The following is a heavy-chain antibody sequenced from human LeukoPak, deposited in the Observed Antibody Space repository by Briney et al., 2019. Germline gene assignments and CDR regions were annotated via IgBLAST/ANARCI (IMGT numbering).Heavy chain of an antibody. D-gene: IGHD6-19*01. CDR1: GFTFSSYG. CDR2: ISYDGSNK. Sequence: GRSLRLSCVASGFTFSSYGMHWVRQASGKGLEWVAVISYDGSNKYYADSVKGQFTISRDNSKNTLYLQMNSLRAEDTAVYYCAKDSSGWSHYFDYWGQGTLVTVSS. V-gene: IGHV3-30*18. J-gene: IGHJ4*02. CDR3: AKDSSGWSHYFDY.